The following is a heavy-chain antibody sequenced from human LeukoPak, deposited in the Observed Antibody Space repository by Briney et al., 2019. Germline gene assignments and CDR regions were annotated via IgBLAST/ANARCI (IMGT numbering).Heavy chain of an antibody. CDR2: ISSSSSYI. J-gene: IGHJ6*02. D-gene: IGHD4-17*01. V-gene: IGHV3-21*01. Sequence: PGGSLRLSCAASGFTFSSYSMNWVRQAPGKGLEWVSSISSSSSYIYYADSVKGRFTISRDNAKNSLYLQMNSLRAEDTAVYYCARESPPAVYGAYYYGMDVWGQGTTVTVSS. CDR3: ARESPPAVYGAYYYGMDV. CDR1: GFTFSSYS.